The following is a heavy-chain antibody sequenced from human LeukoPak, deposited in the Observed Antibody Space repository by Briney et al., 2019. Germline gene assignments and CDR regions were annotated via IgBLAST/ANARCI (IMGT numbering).Heavy chain of an antibody. V-gene: IGHV3-74*01. CDR2: INSDGSST. Sequence: GGSLSLFCAASGFPFSSYCMHWVRESTGKGLVWVSRINSDGSSTSYADSVKGRFTISRDNAKNTLYLQMNSLRAEDTAVYYCASYDFGYWGQGTLVTVSS. CDR1: GFPFSSYC. CDR3: ASYDFGY. D-gene: IGHD3/OR15-3a*01. J-gene: IGHJ4*02.